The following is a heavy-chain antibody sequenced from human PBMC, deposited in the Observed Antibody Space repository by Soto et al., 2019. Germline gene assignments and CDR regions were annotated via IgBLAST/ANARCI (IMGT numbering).Heavy chain of an antibody. CDR1: GGSVNSDTFY. V-gene: IGHV4-61*01. CDR3: AREFSNAPEAFDS. CDR2: IYYTGST. D-gene: IGHD3-3*02. Sequence: QVHLQESGPGQVKPSETLSLICTVSGGSVNSDTFYWSWIRQPPGRGLEWIGYIYYTGSTNYNPSLKSRVIISIDTSRNQFALKLSYVTAADTAVYYCAREFSNAPEAFDSWGQGSLVTVSS. J-gene: IGHJ4*02.